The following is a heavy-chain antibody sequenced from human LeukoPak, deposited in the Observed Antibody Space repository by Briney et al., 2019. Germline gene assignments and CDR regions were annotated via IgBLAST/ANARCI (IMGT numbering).Heavy chain of an antibody. Sequence: GGSLRLSCAASGFTFSSYGMHWVRQAPGKGLEWVAVISYDGSNKYYADSVKGRFTSSRDNSKNTLYLQMNSLRAEDTAVYYCAKDKGTDTAMDYWGQGTMVTVSS. D-gene: IGHD5-18*01. V-gene: IGHV3-30*18. CDR1: GFTFSSYG. J-gene: IGHJ4*02. CDR3: AKDKGTDTAMDY. CDR2: ISYDGSNK.